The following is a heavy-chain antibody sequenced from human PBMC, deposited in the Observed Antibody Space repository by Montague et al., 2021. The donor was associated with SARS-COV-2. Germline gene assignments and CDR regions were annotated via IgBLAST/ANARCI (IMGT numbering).Heavy chain of an antibody. CDR1: GFTFSSYA. D-gene: IGHD1-26*01. V-gene: IGHV3-30-3*01. CDR3: ARDPDSGSYSSDAFDI. Sequence: SLRLSLPASGFTFSSYAMHWVRQAPGKGLEWVAVISYDGSNKYYADSVKGRFTISRDNSKNTLYLQMNSLRAEDTAVYYCARDPDSGSYSSDAFDIWGQGTMVTVSS. CDR2: ISYDGSNK. J-gene: IGHJ3*02.